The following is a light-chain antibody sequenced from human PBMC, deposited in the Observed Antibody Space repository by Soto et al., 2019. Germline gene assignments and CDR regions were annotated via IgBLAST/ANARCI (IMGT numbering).Light chain of an antibody. CDR3: QYDNWARFT. Sequence: DIQMTQSPASLSVSPGERATLSCRTSQNINNYLSWYHQKPGEAPKLLIFAASTVQSGVPSRCSGGGAGTEYTPTISIQHPEDVVSFCRQYDNWARFTFGQGTKVDIK. V-gene: IGKV1-27*01. CDR1: QNINNY. J-gene: IGKJ3*01. CDR2: AAS.